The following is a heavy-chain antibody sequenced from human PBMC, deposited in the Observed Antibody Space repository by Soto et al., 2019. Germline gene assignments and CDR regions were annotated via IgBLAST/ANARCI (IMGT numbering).Heavy chain of an antibody. J-gene: IGHJ4*02. CDR3: ARDPVKFYCGGDCSQRFAY. CDR2: ISAYNGNT. V-gene: IGHV1-18*01. Sequence: QVQLVQSGAEVKKPGASVKVSCKASGCTFTSYGISWVRQAPGQGLEWMGWISAYNGNTNYAQKLQGRVTMTTDTSASKAYMELRGLRSDDTAVYYCARDPVKFYCGGDCSQRFAYCGQATLVTVSS. D-gene: IGHD2-21*02. CDR1: GCTFTSYG.